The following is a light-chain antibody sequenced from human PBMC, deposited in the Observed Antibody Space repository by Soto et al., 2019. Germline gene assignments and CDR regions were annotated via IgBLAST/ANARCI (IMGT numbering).Light chain of an antibody. J-gene: IGLJ1*01. Sequence: QSVLTQPPSVSAAPGQKGTISCSGSSSNIGGNSVSWYQQLPGTAPKLLIYDDNKRPSGIPDRFSGSKSGTSATLGITGFQTGDEADYYCGSWDSSLSAYVFGTGTKVTVL. CDR2: DDN. V-gene: IGLV1-51*01. CDR3: GSWDSSLSAYV. CDR1: SSNIGGNS.